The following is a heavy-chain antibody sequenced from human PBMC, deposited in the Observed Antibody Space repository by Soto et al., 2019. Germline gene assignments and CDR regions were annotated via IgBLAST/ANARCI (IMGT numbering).Heavy chain of an antibody. D-gene: IGHD2-21*02. CDR3: ARQRTTVVTQAYFDH. CDR1: GESISSSSYY. J-gene: IGHJ4*02. CDR2: IYYSGRT. Sequence: SETLSLTCIVSGESISSSSYYWGWIRQPPGKGLEWIGSIYYSGRTYYNPSFKSRVTISIDTSKNQFSLKLSSVTATDTAVYYCARQRTTVVTQAYFDHWGQGALGT. V-gene: IGHV4-39*01.